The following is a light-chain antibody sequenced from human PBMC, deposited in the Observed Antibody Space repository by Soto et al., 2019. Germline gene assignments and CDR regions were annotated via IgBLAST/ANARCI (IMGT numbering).Light chain of an antibody. V-gene: IGLV2-14*01. CDR1: NSDVGKFDY. CDR3: ASYTDTTTQV. CDR2: AVT. Sequence: QSVLTQPASVSASPGQSITISCTGTNSDVGKFDYVSWYQHHPGKAPKLVISAVTRRSSGVSDRFSGSKSGNTATLTISGLQAEDEADYYCASYTDTTTQVFGGGTQLTVL. J-gene: IGLJ7*01.